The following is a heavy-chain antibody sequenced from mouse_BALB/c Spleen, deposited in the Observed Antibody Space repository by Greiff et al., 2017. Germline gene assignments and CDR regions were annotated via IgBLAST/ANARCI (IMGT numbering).Heavy chain of an antibody. Sequence: EVQLQQSGAELVKPGASVKLSCTASGFNIKDTYMHWVKQRPEQGLEWIGRIDPANGNTKYDPKFQGKATITADTSSNTAYLQLSSLTSEDTAVYYCARSDRYDPFAYWGQGTLVTVSA. V-gene: IGHV14-3*02. D-gene: IGHD2-14*01. J-gene: IGHJ3*01. CDR1: GFNIKDTY. CDR3: ARSDRYDPFAY. CDR2: IDPANGNT.